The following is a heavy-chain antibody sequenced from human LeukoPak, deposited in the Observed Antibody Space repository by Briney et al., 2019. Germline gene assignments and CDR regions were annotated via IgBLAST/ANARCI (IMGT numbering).Heavy chain of an antibody. CDR1: GFTFSSYA. D-gene: IGHD3-9*01. V-gene: IGHV3-23*01. CDR3: ANRRHYDILTGYGNWLDP. CDR2: ISGSGGST. Sequence: GGSLRLSCAASGFTFSSYAMSWVCQAPGKGLEWVSAISGSGGSTYYADSVKGRFTISRDNSKNTLYLQMNSLRAEDTAVYYCANRRHYDILTGYGNWLDPWGQGTLVTVSS. J-gene: IGHJ5*02.